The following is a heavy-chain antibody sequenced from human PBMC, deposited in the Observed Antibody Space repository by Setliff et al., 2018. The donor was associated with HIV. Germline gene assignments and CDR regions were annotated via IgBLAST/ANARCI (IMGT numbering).Heavy chain of an antibody. J-gene: IGHJ3*01. CDR1: GGSIGGYY. CDR3: ARVRSYGSAYDAFDV. V-gene: IGHV4-4*08. D-gene: IGHD3-10*01. CDR2: IYSVGST. Sequence: PSETLSLTCTVSGGSIGGYYWSWIRQPPGTGLEWLGCIYSVGSTNYTPSLESRVTISLDTSKNQFSLRLTSLTAADTAVYYCARVRSYGSAYDAFDVWGPGTMVTVSS.